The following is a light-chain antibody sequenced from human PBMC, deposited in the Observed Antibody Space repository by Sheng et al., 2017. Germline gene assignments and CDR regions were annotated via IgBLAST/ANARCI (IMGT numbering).Light chain of an antibody. CDR2: VNSDGSH. J-gene: IGLJ3*02. V-gene: IGLV4-69*01. CDR1: RGYNSYS. CDR3: QSWDTGIQV. Sequence: VLTQSPSASASLGASVKLTCTLSRGYNSYSIAWHQQRPEKGPRYLMKVNSDGSHRKGDGIPDRFSGSSSGAERYLTISSLQSEDEADYFCQSWDTGIQVFGGGTKLTVL.